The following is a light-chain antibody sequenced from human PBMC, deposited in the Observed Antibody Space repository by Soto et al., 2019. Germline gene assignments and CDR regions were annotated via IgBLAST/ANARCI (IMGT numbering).Light chain of an antibody. Sequence: DIQMTQSPSSLSASVGDRVAITCRASQSISSYLNWYQQKPGKAPKPLIYAASSLQSGVPSRFSGSGSGTDFTLTISSLQPEDFATYYCQQSYSTPFFGQGTRLEI. V-gene: IGKV1-39*01. CDR3: QQSYSTPF. CDR2: AAS. J-gene: IGKJ5*01. CDR1: QSISSY.